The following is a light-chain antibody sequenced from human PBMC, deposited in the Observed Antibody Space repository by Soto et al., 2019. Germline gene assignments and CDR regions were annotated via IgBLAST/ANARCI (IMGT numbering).Light chain of an antibody. V-gene: IGKV1-9*01. Sequence: DIQLTHSPSFLSASVGDRVTIPCRASQGISNNLAWYQHNPGKPPKLLIYAASTLQSGVPSRFSGSGSGTEFTLTISSLQPEDFATYYCQQLNNYPRALTFGGGTKVEIK. CDR3: QQLNNYPRALT. J-gene: IGKJ4*01. CDR1: QGISNN. CDR2: AAS.